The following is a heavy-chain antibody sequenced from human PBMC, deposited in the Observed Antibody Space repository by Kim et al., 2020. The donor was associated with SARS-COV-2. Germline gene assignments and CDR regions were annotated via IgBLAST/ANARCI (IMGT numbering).Heavy chain of an antibody. CDR3: ARDPPVTTDYGLDV. J-gene: IGHJ6*02. CDR2: LYTDGRT. V-gene: IGHV3-53*01. Sequence: GGSLRLSCLASGFAVSSCFMTRVRQAPGKGLEWVSFLYTDGRTYYADSVRGRFTISRDDSKNTVYLQMNSLRAEDTAVYYCARDPPVTTDYGLDVWGQGTTVIVSS. CDR1: GFAVSSCF. D-gene: IGHD4-4*01.